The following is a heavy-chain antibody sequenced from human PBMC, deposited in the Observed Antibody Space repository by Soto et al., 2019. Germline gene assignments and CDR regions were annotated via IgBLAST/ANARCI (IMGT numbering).Heavy chain of an antibody. CDR3: ARVIWGSGWLMNFDY. CDR2: ISAYNGNT. CDR1: GYTFTSYG. V-gene: IGHV1-18*03. Sequence: ASVKVSCKASGYTFTSYGISWVRQAPGQGLEWMGWISAYNGNTNYAQKIQGRDTMTTDTSTSTAYMELRSLRSDDMAVYYCARVIWGSGWLMNFDYWGQGTLVTVSS. D-gene: IGHD6-19*01. J-gene: IGHJ4*02.